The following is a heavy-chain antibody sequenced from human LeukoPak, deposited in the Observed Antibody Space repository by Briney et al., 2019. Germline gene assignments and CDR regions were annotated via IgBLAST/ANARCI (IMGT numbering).Heavy chain of an antibody. V-gene: IGHV3-23*01. CDR1: GFTFSSYA. D-gene: IGHD6-6*01. CDR2: ISGSGGST. J-gene: IGHJ4*02. Sequence: GGSLRLSCAASGFTFSSYAMSWVRQAPGKGLEWVSAISGSGGSTYYADSVKGRFTISRDNSKNTLYLQMNSLRAEDTAVYYCARAPHMYDTSSPFDYWGQGTLVTVTS. CDR3: ARAPHMYDTSSPFDY.